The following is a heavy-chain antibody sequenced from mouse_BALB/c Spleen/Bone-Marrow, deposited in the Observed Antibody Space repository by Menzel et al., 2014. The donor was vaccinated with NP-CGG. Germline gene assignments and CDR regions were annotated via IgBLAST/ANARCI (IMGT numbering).Heavy chain of an antibody. V-gene: IGHV1S81*02. J-gene: IGHJ4*01. Sequence: GQRVESGTELVKPGASVKLSCKASGYTFTSYWIHWVKQGPGQGLEWIGEIHPSNGRTNYSEKFKTKATLTVDKSSSTAHMQLSSLTSEDSAVYYCARGTARAMMDYWGQGTSVTVSS. CDR3: ARGTARAMMDY. CDR1: GYTFTSYW. D-gene: IGHD3-2*01. CDR2: IHPSNGRT.